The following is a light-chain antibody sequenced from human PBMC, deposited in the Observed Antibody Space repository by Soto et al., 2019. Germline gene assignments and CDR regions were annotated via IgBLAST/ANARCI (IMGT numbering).Light chain of an antibody. Sequence: QLVLTQPPSASGTPGQRVTISCSGSSSNIGSNSVYWYQQLPGTAPRLLIYNNNQRPSGVPDRFSGSKSGTSASLAISGLRSEDEANYYCAAWDDSLSGPVVFGGGTKVTVL. V-gene: IGLV1-47*02. CDR1: SSNIGSNS. CDR3: AAWDDSLSGPVV. J-gene: IGLJ2*01. CDR2: NNN.